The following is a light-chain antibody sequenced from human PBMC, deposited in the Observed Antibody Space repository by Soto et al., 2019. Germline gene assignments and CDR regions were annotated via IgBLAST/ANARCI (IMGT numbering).Light chain of an antibody. J-gene: IGLJ1*01. CDR2: DVS. CDR3: NSYTTSNTRQIV. V-gene: IGLV2-14*01. CDR1: SSDVGGYNY. Sequence: QPVLTQPASGYRAPVQSITISCTGTSSDVGGYNYVSWYQQHPGKAPKFMIYDVSNRPSGVSTRFSGSKSGNTASLAISGLQAEDEADYYCNSYTTSNTRQIVFGTGTKVTVL.